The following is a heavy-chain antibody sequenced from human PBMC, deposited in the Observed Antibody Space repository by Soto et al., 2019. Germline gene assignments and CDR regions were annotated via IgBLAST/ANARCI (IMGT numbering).Heavy chain of an antibody. D-gene: IGHD2-15*01. J-gene: IGHJ3*02. V-gene: IGHV4-30-2*01. CDR2: IYHSGST. CDR1: GGSISSGGYS. CDR3: ARGLYCSGGSCYSGVDAFDI. Sequence: QLQLQESGSGLVKPSQTLSLTCAVSGGSISSGGYSWSWIRQPPGKCLEWIGYIYHSGSTYYNPSLKSRVTISLDRSKNQFSLKLSSVTAADTAVYYCARGLYCSGGSCYSGVDAFDIWGQGTMVTVSS.